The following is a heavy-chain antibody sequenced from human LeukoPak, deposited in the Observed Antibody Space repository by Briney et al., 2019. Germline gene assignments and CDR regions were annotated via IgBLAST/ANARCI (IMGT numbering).Heavy chain of an antibody. CDR2: ISGSGGST. CDR3: AKDRYYYGSGSLDY. D-gene: IGHD3-10*01. V-gene: IGHV3-23*01. J-gene: IGHJ4*02. Sequence: GRSLRLSCVASVFTFSSYAMSWVRQAPGKGLEWVSAISGSGGSTYYADSVKGRFTISRDNSKHTLYPQMNSLRAEDTAVYYCAKDRYYYGSGSLDYWGQGTLVTVSS. CDR1: VFTFSSYA.